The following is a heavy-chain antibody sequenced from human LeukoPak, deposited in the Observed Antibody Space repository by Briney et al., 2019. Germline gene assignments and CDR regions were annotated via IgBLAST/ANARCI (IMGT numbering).Heavy chain of an antibody. Sequence: WIGYIYYNGNSDYSPSLKSRVTISMDTSKNQFSLKLSSVTAADTAVYYCARRMAGTHFDYWGQGTLVTVSS. CDR2: IYYNGNS. D-gene: IGHD1-1*01. J-gene: IGHJ4*02. CDR3: ARRMAGTHFDY. V-gene: IGHV4-59*08.